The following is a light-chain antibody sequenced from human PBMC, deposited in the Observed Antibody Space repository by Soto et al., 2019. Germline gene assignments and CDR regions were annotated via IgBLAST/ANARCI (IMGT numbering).Light chain of an antibody. CDR1: QTISNY. V-gene: IGKV3-11*01. Sequence: EIVLTQSPATLSLSPGERATLFCRASQTISNYLAWYQQKPGQAPRPLIYDASNRAAGLPARFSGSGSGTDFILTISNLEPEDLAVYYCQQRTNWPRTFGGGTKVEI. CDR2: DAS. J-gene: IGKJ4*01. CDR3: QQRTNWPRT.